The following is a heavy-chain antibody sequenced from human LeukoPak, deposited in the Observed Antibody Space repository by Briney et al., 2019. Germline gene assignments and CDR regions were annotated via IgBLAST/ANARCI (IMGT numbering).Heavy chain of an antibody. CDR3: AKDGYCSSTNCYPAPY. J-gene: IGHJ4*02. Sequence: GGSLRLSCAASGFTFSSYAMSWVRQAPGKGLEWVSSISGNGGSTYYADSVKGRFTISRDKSKNTLYLQMNSLRAEDTAVYYCAKDGYCSSTNCYPAPYWGQGTLVTVSS. CDR2: ISGNGGST. D-gene: IGHD2-2*01. CDR1: GFTFSSYA. V-gene: IGHV3-23*01.